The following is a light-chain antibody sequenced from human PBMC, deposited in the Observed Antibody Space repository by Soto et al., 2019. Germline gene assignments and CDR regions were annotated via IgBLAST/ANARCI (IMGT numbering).Light chain of an antibody. CDR3: MHALQTPYT. CDR2: LGS. Sequence: DIVMTQSPLSLPVTPGESASISCRSSQSLLHTNGYNYLDWYLQKPGQSPQLLIYLGSNRASGGXEXXSGRGSGTDFTLKISRVEAEDVAVYYCMHALQTPYTFGQGTKLEIK. CDR1: QSLLHTNGYNY. V-gene: IGKV2-28*01. J-gene: IGKJ2*01.